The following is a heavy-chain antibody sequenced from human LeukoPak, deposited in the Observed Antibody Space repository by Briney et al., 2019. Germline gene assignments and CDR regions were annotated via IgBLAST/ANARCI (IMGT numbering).Heavy chain of an antibody. CDR1: GGSFSGYY. J-gene: IGHJ6*02. V-gene: IGHV4-34*01. CDR2: INHSGST. CDR3: AGAPLGYGYYGMDV. D-gene: IGHD3-16*01. Sequence: TETLSLTCAVYGGSFSGYYWSWIRQPPGKGLEWIGEINHSGSTNYNPSLKSRVTISGDTSKNQFSLKVSSVNAADTAVYYCAGAPLGYGYYGMDVWGQGTTVTVSS.